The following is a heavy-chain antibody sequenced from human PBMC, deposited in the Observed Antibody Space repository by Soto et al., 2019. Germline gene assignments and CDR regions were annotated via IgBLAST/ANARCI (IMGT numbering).Heavy chain of an antibody. Sequence: PGESLKIPCKGSDYSLNTYWIAWVRQMPGKGLEWKGINYPCDSDTRYSPYFQGQVTISADKSISTAHLQWSSLKDSETAMYYCERQIRHYDSWSNTYYYYGLDVWGQGTTVTVSS. CDR2: NYPCDSDT. J-gene: IGHJ6*02. V-gene: IGHV5-51*01. CDR3: ERQIRHYDSWSNTYYYYGLDV. D-gene: IGHD3-3*01. CDR1: DYSLNTYW.